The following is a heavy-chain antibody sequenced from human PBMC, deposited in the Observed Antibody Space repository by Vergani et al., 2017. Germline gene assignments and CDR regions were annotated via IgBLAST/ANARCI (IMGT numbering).Heavy chain of an antibody. D-gene: IGHD3-10*01. CDR3: VRDQVTMLRGSDALDI. J-gene: IGHJ3*02. CDR1: GFTFGYYA. CDR2: IRSKAYGQAT. V-gene: IGHV3-49*03. Sequence: VQLVQSGGGVVQHGRSLRLSCTASGFTFGYYAMYWFRQAPGQGLEWVGGIRSKAYGQATIYAASVKGRFTISRDDSKSIAYLQMNNLQTEDTAMYYCVRDQVTMLRGSDALDIWGQGTMVTVSS.